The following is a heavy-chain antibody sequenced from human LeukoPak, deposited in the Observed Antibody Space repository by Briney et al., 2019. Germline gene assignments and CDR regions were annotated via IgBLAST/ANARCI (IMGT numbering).Heavy chain of an antibody. J-gene: IGHJ2*01. CDR2: IYYSGST. V-gene: IGHV4-59*08. CDR1: GASISSYY. CDR3: ARIKTTVTTVYFDL. Sequence: SGTLSLTCTVSGASISSYYWSWVRQPPGKGLEWIGFIYYSGSTDYNPSLKSRVTISVDTSKNQFSLKLSSVTAADTAVYYCARIKTTVTTVYFDLWGRGTLVTVSS. D-gene: IGHD4-17*01.